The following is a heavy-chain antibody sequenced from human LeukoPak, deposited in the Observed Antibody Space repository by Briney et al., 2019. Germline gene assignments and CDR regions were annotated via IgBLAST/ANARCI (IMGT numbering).Heavy chain of an antibody. CDR1: GYTFTSYY. V-gene: IGHV1-46*01. J-gene: IGHJ4*02. Sequence: ASVKVSCKASGYTFTSYYMHWVRQAPGQGLEGVGRINPIGGSTSYAQKFQGRVTMTRHTSTSTVYMELSSLRSEHTAVYYCARTPTQQLAFDYWGQGTLVTVSS. D-gene: IGHD6-13*01. CDR3: ARTPTQQLAFDY. CDR2: INPIGGST.